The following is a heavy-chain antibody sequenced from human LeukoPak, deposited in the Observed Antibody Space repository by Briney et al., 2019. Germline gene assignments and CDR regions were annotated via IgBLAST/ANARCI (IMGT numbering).Heavy chain of an antibody. Sequence: KPSETLSLTCAVYGGSFSGYYWSWIRQPPGKGLEWIGEINHSGSTNYNPSLKSRVTISVDTSKNQFSLKLISVAAADTAVYYCARGATYYDILTGYYYRYSYFDYWGQGTLVTVSS. CDR2: INHSGST. J-gene: IGHJ4*02. CDR1: GGSFSGYY. CDR3: ARGATYYDILTGYYYRYSYFDY. V-gene: IGHV4-34*01. D-gene: IGHD3-9*01.